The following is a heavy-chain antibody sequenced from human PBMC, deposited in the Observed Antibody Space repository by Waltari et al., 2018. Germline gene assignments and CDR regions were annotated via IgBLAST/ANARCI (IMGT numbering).Heavy chain of an antibody. Sequence: QLQLQESVPGLVTPSETLSPTCTVSGGSLSSSSYYWAFHRPPPGKGLEWIGSNYYSGSTYYNPSLKSRVTISVDTSKNQFSLKLSSVTAADTAVYYCARGVITFGGVIGFDYWGQGTLVTVSS. V-gene: IGHV4-39*07. CDR2: NYYSGST. J-gene: IGHJ4*02. CDR1: GGSLSSSSYY. D-gene: IGHD3-16*02. CDR3: ARGVITFGGVIGFDY.